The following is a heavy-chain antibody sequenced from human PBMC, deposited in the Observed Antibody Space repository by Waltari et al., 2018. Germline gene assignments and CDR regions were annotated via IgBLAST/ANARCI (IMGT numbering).Heavy chain of an antibody. CDR2: IRYDGSNK. D-gene: IGHD1-26*01. J-gene: IGHJ3*02. V-gene: IGHV3-30*02. CDR1: GFTFSSYG. CDR3: AKGGSGSYYEKNAFDI. Sequence: QVQLVESGGGVVQPGGSLRLSCAASGFTFSSYGMHWVRQAPGKGLEWVAFIRYDGSNKYYADSVNGRFTISRDNSKNTLYLQMNSLRAEDTAVYYCAKGGSGSYYEKNAFDIWGQGTTVTVSS.